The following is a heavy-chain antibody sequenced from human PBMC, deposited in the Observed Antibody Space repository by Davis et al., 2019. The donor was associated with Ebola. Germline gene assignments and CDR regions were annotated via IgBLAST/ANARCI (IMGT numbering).Heavy chain of an antibody. CDR2: ISSSSSYI. CDR3: ARDMKDSSGYYYSGY. CDR1: GFTFRSYS. Sequence: PGGSLRLSCAASGFTFRSYSMNWVRQAPGKGLEWVSSISSSSSYIYYADSVKGRFTISRDNAKNSLYLQMNSLRAEDTAVYYCARDMKDSSGYYYSGYWGQGTLVTVSS. J-gene: IGHJ4*02. V-gene: IGHV3-21*01. D-gene: IGHD3-22*01.